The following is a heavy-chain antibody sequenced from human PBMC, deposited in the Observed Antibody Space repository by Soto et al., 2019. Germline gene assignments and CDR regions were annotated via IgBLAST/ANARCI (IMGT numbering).Heavy chain of an antibody. CDR1: GGSISSSSYY. Sequence: SETLSLTCTVSGGSISSSSYYWGWIRQPPGKGLEWIGSICYSGSTYYNPSLKSRVTISVDTSKNQFSLKLSSVTAADTAVYYCARVPYCSSTSCPYYYYMDVWGKGTTVTVSS. V-gene: IGHV4-39*01. D-gene: IGHD2-2*01. J-gene: IGHJ6*03. CDR2: ICYSGST. CDR3: ARVPYCSSTSCPYYYYMDV.